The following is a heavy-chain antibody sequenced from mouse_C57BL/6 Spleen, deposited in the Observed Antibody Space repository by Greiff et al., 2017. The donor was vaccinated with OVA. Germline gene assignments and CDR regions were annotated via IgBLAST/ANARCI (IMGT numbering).Heavy chain of an antibody. J-gene: IGHJ2*01. CDR3: ARIGGGFDY. V-gene: IGHV8-8*01. CDR1: GFSLSTFGMG. Sequence: QVTLQESGPGILQPSPTLSLTCSFSGFSLSTFGMGVGWLRQPSGQGLDWLAHIWWDGAKYYNPARKSRLTISKDTSKNQVFLKIANVDTADTATYDCARIGGGFDYWGQGTTLTVSS. CDR2: IWWDGAK.